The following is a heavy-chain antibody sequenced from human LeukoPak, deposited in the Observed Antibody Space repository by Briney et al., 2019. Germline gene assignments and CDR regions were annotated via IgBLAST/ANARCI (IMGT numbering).Heavy chain of an antibody. CDR3: ARASYSYNYMGY. CDR1: GFTFSGYE. J-gene: IGHJ4*02. Sequence: GGSLRLSCAASGFTFSGYEMNWVRQAPGKGLEGVSYISSSGSTIYYADSVKGRFTISRDNAKNTLYLQMNSLRAEDTAVYYCARASYSYNYMGYWGQGTLVTVSS. D-gene: IGHD5-18*01. CDR2: ISSSGSTI. V-gene: IGHV3-48*03.